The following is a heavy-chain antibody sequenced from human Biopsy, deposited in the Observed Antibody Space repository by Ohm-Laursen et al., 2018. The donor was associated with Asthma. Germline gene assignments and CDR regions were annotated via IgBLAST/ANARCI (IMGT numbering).Heavy chain of an antibody. CDR2: IMTVFGTT. V-gene: IGHV1-69*01. CDR1: GGTFSNFA. Sequence: SSVKVSCKSPGGTFSNFAISWVRQDPGQGLEWLGGIMTVFGTTNYAQKFQGRVTITADESTSTAYMEVTSLRSEDTAIYYCARCQVGYSSGWSLLLKKIYYSGMDVWGQGTAVTVSS. J-gene: IGHJ6*02. D-gene: IGHD6-19*01. CDR3: ARCQVGYSSGWSLLLKKIYYSGMDV.